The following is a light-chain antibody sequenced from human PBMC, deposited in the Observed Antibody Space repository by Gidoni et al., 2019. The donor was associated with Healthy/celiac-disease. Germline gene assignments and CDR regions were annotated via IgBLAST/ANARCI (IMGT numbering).Light chain of an antibody. CDR2: AAS. V-gene: IGKV1-39*01. Sequence: DIQMTQYPSSLSASVGDRVTITCRASQSISNYLNWYQQKPGKAPKLLIYAASSLQSGVPSRFSGSGSATDFTLTISSLQPEDFATYYCQQSFSTPRVTFGQGTKLEIK. J-gene: IGKJ2*01. CDR1: QSISNY. CDR3: QQSFSTPRVT.